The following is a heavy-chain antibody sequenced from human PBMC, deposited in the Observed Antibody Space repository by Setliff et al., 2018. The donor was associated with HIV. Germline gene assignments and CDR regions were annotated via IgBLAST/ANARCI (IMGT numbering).Heavy chain of an antibody. Sequence: SGGSLRLSCAASGFNFRSYGMTWVRQAPGKGLDWVAHIGSSNHGIHYTASVQGRFTVSRDNANNLLFLQMNNLRVEDTAVYYCAREAVDDYARYFDYWGQGSLVTVSS. CDR3: AREAVDDYARYFDY. J-gene: IGHJ4*02. D-gene: IGHD4-17*01. CDR2: IGSSNHGI. V-gene: IGHV3-48*04. CDR1: GFNFRSYG.